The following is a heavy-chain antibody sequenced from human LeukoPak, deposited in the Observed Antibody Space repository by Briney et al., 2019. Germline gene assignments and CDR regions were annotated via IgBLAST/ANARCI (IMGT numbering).Heavy chain of an antibody. V-gene: IGHV4-39*01. J-gene: IGHJ4*02. CDR2: IYYSGST. D-gene: IGHD4-17*01. CDR3: ARHDTGDYGDYLGLFDY. Sequence: TPSETLSLTCTVSGGSISSSSYYWGWIRQPPGKGLEWIGSIYYSGSTYYNPSLKSRVTISVDTSKNQFSLKLSSVTAADTAVYYCARHDTGDYGDYLGLFDYWGQGTLVTVSS. CDR1: GGSISSSSYY.